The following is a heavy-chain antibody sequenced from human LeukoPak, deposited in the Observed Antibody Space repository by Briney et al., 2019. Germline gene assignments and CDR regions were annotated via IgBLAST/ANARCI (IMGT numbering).Heavy chain of an antibody. CDR1: GFTFSNYA. CDR2: ITLSGTTA. J-gene: IGHJ3*02. CDR3: AKKYGDNLRAFDI. V-gene: IGHV3-23*01. Sequence: GGSLRLSCAASGFTFSNYAMSWVRHHPGERLEGDSAITLSGTTAHYTDSVMGRFTISTDNSKITTYLLQDTLRTASTTLNYCAKKYGDNLRAFDISGQGTMVCFSS. D-gene: IGHD2-21*02.